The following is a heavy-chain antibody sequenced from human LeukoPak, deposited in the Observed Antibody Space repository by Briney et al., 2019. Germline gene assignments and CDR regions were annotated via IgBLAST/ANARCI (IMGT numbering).Heavy chain of an antibody. CDR3: ARTTEAHSWRTRYYDYYMDV. CDR1: GGSISSYY. D-gene: IGHD6-13*01. J-gene: IGHJ6*03. V-gene: IGHV4-59*01. CDR2: IYYSGST. Sequence: SSETLSLTCTVSGGSISSYYWSWIRQPPGKGLEWIGYIYYSGSTNYNPSLKSRLTISVDTSKNQFSLKLSSVTAADTAVYYCARTTEAHSWRTRYYDYYMDVWGKGTTVAVSS.